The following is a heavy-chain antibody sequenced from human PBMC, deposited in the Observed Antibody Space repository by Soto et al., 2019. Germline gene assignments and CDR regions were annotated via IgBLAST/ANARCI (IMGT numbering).Heavy chain of an antibody. CDR2: ISWNSGSI. J-gene: IGHJ4*02. V-gene: IGHV3-9*01. CDR3: AKVRPGYDILTGSFDY. D-gene: IGHD3-9*01. CDR1: GFTFDDYA. Sequence: EVQLVESGGGLVQPGRSLRLSCAASGFTFDDYAMHWVRQAPGKGLEWVSGISWNSGSIGYADSVKGRFTISRDNSKNTLYLQMNSLRAEDTAVYYCAKVRPGYDILTGSFDYWGQGTLVTVSS.